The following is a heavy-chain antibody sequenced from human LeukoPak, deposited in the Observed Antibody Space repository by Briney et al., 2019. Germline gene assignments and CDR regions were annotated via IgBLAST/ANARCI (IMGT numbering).Heavy chain of an antibody. D-gene: IGHD4-17*01. V-gene: IGHV3-30-3*01. CDR1: GFTFSSYA. Sequence: GGSLRLSCAAPGFTFSSYAMHWVRQAPGKGLEWVAVISYDGSNKYYADSVKGRFTISRDNSKNTLYLQMNSLRAEDTAVYYCARLPYGDRSHFDYWGQGTLVTVSS. J-gene: IGHJ4*02. CDR2: ISYDGSNK. CDR3: ARLPYGDRSHFDY.